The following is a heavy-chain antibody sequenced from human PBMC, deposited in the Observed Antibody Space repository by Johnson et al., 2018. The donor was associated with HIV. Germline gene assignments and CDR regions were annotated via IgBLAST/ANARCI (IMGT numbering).Heavy chain of an antibody. CDR2: INSDGSST. V-gene: IGHV3-74*01. D-gene: IGHD5-18*01. Sequence: VQLVESGGGLEQPGRSLRLSCAASGFTFSNSWMHWVRQAPGKGLVWVSRINSDGSSTTYEDSVKGRFPISRDNAKNTLYLQMNSLRAEDTAVYYCPRETNSAMAGDAFDIWGQGTMVTVSS. CDR3: PRETNSAMAGDAFDI. CDR1: GFTFSNSW. J-gene: IGHJ3*02.